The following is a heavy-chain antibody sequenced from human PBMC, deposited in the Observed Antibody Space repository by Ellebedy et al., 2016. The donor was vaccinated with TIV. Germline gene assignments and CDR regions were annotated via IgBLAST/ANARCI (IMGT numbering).Heavy chain of an antibody. D-gene: IGHD3-16*01. Sequence: MPSETLSLTCAVYGGSFSGYFCTWIRQPPGKGLEWIGEINHGGSTNYNPSLKSRVSISVDTSKNQFSLKLTSVTAADTAVYYCARVSNLKGVDYWGQGTLVTVSS. V-gene: IGHV4-34*01. CDR2: INHGGST. CDR1: GGSFSGYF. CDR3: ARVSNLKGVDY. J-gene: IGHJ4*02.